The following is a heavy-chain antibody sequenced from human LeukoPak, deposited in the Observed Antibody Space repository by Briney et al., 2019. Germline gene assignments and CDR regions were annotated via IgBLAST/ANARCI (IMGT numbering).Heavy chain of an antibody. V-gene: IGHV4-31*03. D-gene: IGHD4-17*01. Sequence: TSQTLSLTCTVSGGSISSGGYYWSWIRQHPGKGLEWIGYIYYSGSTYYNPSLKSRVTISVDTSKNQFSLKLSSVTAVDTAVYYCASDYGDPNDAFDIWGQGTMVTVSS. CDR3: ASDYGDPNDAFDI. CDR2: IYYSGST. J-gene: IGHJ3*02. CDR1: GGSISSGGYY.